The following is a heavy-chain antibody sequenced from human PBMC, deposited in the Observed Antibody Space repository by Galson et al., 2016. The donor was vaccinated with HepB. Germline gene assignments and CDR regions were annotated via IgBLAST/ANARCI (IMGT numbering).Heavy chain of an antibody. CDR2: IYPGDSDT. CDR3: ARTVSIAAAGGADY. V-gene: IGHV5-51*01. D-gene: IGHD6-13*01. Sequence: QSGAEVTKPGESLKISCKGSGYSFTTYWIGWVRQMPGKGLEWMGMIYPGDSDTRYSPSFQGQVTISADQSINTAYLQWSSLKASDTAMYYCARTVSIAAAGGADYWGQGTLVTVSS. J-gene: IGHJ4*02. CDR1: GYSFTTYW.